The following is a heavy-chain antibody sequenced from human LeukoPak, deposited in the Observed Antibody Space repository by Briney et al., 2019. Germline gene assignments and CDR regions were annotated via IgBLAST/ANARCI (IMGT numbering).Heavy chain of an antibody. CDR3: ARDGSSSWKNWFDP. J-gene: IGHJ5*02. CDR2: ISAYNGNT. Sequence: ASVKVSCKASGYTFTSYGISWVRQAPGQGLEWMGWISAYNGNTNYAQKLQGRVTMTTDTSISTAYMELSRLRSDDTAVYYCARDGSSSWKNWFDPWGQGTLVTVSS. V-gene: IGHV1-18*01. D-gene: IGHD6-13*01. CDR1: GYTFTSYG.